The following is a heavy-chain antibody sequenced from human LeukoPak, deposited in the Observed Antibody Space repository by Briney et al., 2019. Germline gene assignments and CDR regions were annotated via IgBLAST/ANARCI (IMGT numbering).Heavy chain of an antibody. J-gene: IGHJ4*02. D-gene: IGHD2-15*01. CDR2: IKPDGSEK. CDR1: GITFKTYW. V-gene: IGHV3-7*03. Sequence: GGSLRLSCAASGITFKTYWMNWVRQAPGKGLEWVANIKPDGSEKYYVDSVKGRFTISRDNAKNSLYLQMNSLTVEDTAVYYCARDRPRVVVVAATPLLGYFDYWGQGTLVTVSS. CDR3: ARDRPRVVVVAATPLLGYFDY.